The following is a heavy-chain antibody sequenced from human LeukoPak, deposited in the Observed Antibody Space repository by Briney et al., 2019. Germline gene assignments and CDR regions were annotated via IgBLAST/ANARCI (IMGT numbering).Heavy chain of an antibody. CDR3: ARDRVVRGAQSLYYWYFDL. V-gene: IGHV3-21*01. CDR2: ISSSSSYI. J-gene: IGHJ2*01. CDR1: GFTFSSYS. Sequence: PGGSLRLSCAASGFTFSSYSMNWVRQAPGKGLEWVSSISSSSSYIYYADSVKGRFTISRDNAKNSLYLQMNSPRAEDTAVYYCARDRVVRGAQSLYYWYFDLWGRGTLVTVSS. D-gene: IGHD3-10*01.